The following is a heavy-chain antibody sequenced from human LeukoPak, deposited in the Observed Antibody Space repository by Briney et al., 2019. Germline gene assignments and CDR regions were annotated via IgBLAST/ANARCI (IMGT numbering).Heavy chain of an antibody. CDR3: ARDLRYCSSTSCSMGWFDP. J-gene: IGHJ5*02. V-gene: IGHV4-38-2*02. CDR2: IYYSGST. CDR1: GYSISSGYY. D-gene: IGHD2-2*01. Sequence: SETLSLTCTASGYSISSGYYWGWIRQPPGKGLEWIGSIYYSGSTYYNPSLKRRVTISVDTSKNQFSLKLNSVTAADTAVYYCARDLRYCSSTSCSMGWFDPWGQGTLVTVSS.